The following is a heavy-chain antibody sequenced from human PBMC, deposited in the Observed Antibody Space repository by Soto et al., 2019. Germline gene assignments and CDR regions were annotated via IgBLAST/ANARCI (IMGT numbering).Heavy chain of an antibody. Sequence: QVQLVESGGGVVQPGRSLRLSCVASGFTFSSYGIHWVRQAPGKGLEWVAVISNDGSKEYYADSVKGRFTISRDNSKNTLYLQMDSLRPEDTAFYYCAKEIKVAGDLDYWGHGTLVTVSS. CDR1: GFTFSSYG. D-gene: IGHD6-19*01. J-gene: IGHJ4*01. V-gene: IGHV3-30*18. CDR2: ISNDGSKE. CDR3: AKEIKVAGDLDY.